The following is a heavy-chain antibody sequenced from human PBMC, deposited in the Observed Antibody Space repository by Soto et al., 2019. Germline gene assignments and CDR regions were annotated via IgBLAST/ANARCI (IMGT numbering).Heavy chain of an antibody. CDR1: RVAFSKFI. J-gene: IGHJ6*02. V-gene: IGHV1-69*13. CDR2: IIPIFGTA. Sequence: SVKVSCKASRVAFSKFIVTWVRQAPGLGLEWVGGIIPIFGTANYAQKFQGRVTITAGESTSTSYMEVNNLRSEDTAVYYCAKVRYSSPMGYYYGMDVWGQGTTVTVSS. CDR3: AKVRYSSPMGYYYGMDV. D-gene: IGHD6-19*01.